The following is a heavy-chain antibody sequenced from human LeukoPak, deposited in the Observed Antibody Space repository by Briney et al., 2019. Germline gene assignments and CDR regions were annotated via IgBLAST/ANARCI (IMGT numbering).Heavy chain of an antibody. V-gene: IGHV3-48*03. J-gene: IGHJ6*04. CDR3: AELGITMIGGV. D-gene: IGHD3-10*02. CDR2: ISPDGTNI. CDR1: GFIFSGYA. Sequence: SLRLSCVASGFIFSGYAMQWVRQAPGKRLEYVSGISPDGTNIFYADSVKGRFTMSRDNARNSLYLQMNSLRAEDTAVYYCAELGITMIGGVWGKGTTVTISS.